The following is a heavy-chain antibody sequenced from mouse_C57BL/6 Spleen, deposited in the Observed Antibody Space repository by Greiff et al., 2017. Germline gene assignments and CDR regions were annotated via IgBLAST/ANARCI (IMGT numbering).Heavy chain of an antibody. CDR2: IDPENGDT. D-gene: IGHD1-1*01. J-gene: IGHJ1*03. CDR1: GFNIKDDY. CDR3: TTPHYYGSSYLWYFDV. V-gene: IGHV14-4*01. Sequence: EVQLVESGAELVRPGASVKLSCTASGFNIKDDYMHWVKQRPEQGLEWIGWIDPENGDTESASKFQGKATITADTSSNTAYLQLSSLTSEDTAVYYCTTPHYYGSSYLWYFDVWGTGTTVTVSS.